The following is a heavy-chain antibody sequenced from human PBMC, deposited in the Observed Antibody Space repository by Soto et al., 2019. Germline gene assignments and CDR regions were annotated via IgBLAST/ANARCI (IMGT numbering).Heavy chain of an antibody. J-gene: IGHJ6*02. CDR3: ARGPTRGKNYYYYGMDV. CDR2: INHSGST. CDR1: GGSFSGYY. Sequence: SETLSLTCAVYGGSFSGYYWSWIRQPPGKGLEWIGEINHSGSTNYNPSLKSRVTISVDTSKNQFSLKLSSVTAADTAVYYCARGPTRGKNYYYYGMDVWGQGTTVTVSS. V-gene: IGHV4-34*01.